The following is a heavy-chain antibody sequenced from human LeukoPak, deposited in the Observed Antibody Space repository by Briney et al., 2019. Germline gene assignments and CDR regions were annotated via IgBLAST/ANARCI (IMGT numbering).Heavy chain of an antibody. Sequence: SETLSLTCTVSGGSISSYYWSWIRQPPGKGLEWIGYIYYSGSTNYNPSLKSRVTISVDTSKNQFSLKLSSVTAADTAVYYRASLAADYYYYGMDVWGQGTTVTVSS. CDR2: IYYSGST. D-gene: IGHD6-19*01. V-gene: IGHV4-59*01. J-gene: IGHJ6*02. CDR3: ASLAADYYYYGMDV. CDR1: GGSISSYY.